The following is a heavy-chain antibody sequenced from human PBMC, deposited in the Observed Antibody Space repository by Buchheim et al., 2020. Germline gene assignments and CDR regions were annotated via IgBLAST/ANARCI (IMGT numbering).Heavy chain of an antibody. CDR2: IRYDGSNI. J-gene: IGHJ4*02. CDR3: ARVDDYDTQKIDY. CDR1: GFTFSSYG. D-gene: IGHD3-22*01. Sequence: QVQLVESGGGVVQPGRSLRLSCAASGFTFSSYGMHWVRQAPGKGLEWVAVIRYDGSNIYYADSVKGRFTISRDNSKNTLYLQMNSLRAENTAVYYCARVDDYDTQKIDYWGQGTL. V-gene: IGHV3-33*01.